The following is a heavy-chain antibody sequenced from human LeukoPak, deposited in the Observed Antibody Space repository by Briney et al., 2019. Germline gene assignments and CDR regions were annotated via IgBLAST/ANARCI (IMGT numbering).Heavy chain of an antibody. Sequence: GGSLRLSCAASGFTFSYYWMSWVRQAPGKGLEWAAHINQDGSEEHYMDSVKARFIISRDNAKNSLSLQMDSLRAEDTAVYYCVRDGGVSGYDLLDYWGQGTLVTVSS. CDR1: GFTFSYYW. CDR2: INQDGSEE. CDR3: VRDGGVSGYDLLDY. V-gene: IGHV3-7*01. J-gene: IGHJ4*02. D-gene: IGHD5-12*01.